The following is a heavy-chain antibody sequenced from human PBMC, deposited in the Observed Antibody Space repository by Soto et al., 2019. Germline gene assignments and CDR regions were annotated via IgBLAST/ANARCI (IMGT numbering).Heavy chain of an antibody. J-gene: IGHJ6*02. V-gene: IGHV1-3*01. D-gene: IGHD2-2*01. Sequence: ASVLVSCKASVYTFPTYSMHWGRQAPGQRLEWMGWIHAGNGNTEHSQKFQGRVTITRDTSASTAYLELGSLRSEDTAVYYCARAACSSTSCYNYYAYGMDVWGQGTAVTVSS. CDR1: VYTFPTYS. CDR3: ARAACSSTSCYNYYAYGMDV. CDR2: IHAGNGNT.